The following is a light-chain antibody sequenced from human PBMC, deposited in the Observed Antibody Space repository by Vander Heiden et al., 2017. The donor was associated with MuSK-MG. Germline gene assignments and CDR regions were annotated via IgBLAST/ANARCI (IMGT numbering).Light chain of an antibody. CDR1: QNILYSSNNKNY. Sequence: DIVMTQSPDSLAVSLGERATINCKSSQNILYSSNNKNYLAWYQQKPGQPPKLLISWASTRESGVPDRFSGSGPGTDFTLTISSLQAEDVAVYYCQQYDNCPPHTFGQGTKLEIK. J-gene: IGKJ2*01. V-gene: IGKV4-1*01. CDR3: QQYDNCPPHT. CDR2: WAS.